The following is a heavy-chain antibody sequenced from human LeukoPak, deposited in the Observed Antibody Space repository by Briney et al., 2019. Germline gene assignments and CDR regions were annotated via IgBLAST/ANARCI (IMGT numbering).Heavy chain of an antibody. J-gene: IGHJ4*02. Sequence: GGPLRLSCAASGFTFGSYAMSWVRQAPGKGLEWVSTVSGSGEYTYYADSVKGRFTISRDNSRNTLYLQMNSLRAEDTAVYYCAKCGAVIYWGQGTLVTVSS. CDR3: AKCGAVIY. D-gene: IGHD2-8*02. CDR2: VSGSGEYT. CDR1: GFTFGSYA. V-gene: IGHV3-23*01.